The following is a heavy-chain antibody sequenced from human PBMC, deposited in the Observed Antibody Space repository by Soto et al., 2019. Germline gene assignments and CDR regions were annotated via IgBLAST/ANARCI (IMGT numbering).Heavy chain of an antibody. J-gene: IGHJ6*02. CDR1: GYTFSTYS. Sequence: QVQLVQSGPEVKKPGASVKVSCKASGYTFSTYSISWVRQAPGQGLEWMGWISADNGDTNYAQKLQGRVTMTRDTSTSTVYMGMRRLRSDDTAVYYCARDGRKQLWLPYYYGMDVWGQGTTVTVSS. CDR3: ARDGRKQLWLPYYYGMDV. V-gene: IGHV1-18*01. CDR2: ISADNGDT. D-gene: IGHD5-18*01.